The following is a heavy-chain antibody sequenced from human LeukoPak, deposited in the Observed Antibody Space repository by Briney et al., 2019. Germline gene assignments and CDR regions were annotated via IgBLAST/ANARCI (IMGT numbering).Heavy chain of an antibody. CDR2: ISYDGSNK. CDR3: ARGPPIQLWLPLDY. Sequence: GGSLRLSCAASGFTFSSYAMHWVRQAPGKGLEWVAVISYDGSNKYYADFVKGRFTISRDNSKNTLYLQMNSLRAEDTAVYYCARGPPIQLWLPLDYWGQGTLVTVSS. V-gene: IGHV3-30*04. D-gene: IGHD5-18*01. CDR1: GFTFSSYA. J-gene: IGHJ4*02.